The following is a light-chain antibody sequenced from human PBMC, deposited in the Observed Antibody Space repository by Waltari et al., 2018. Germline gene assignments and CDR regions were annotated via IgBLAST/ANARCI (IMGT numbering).Light chain of an antibody. V-gene: IGKV3-15*01. CDR3: QQYNNWPLT. CDR1: QSVGGD. CDR2: GTI. Sequence: EVVMTQSPATLSVSPGESATLPCGASQSVGGDLAWYQQKPGQAPRLLIYGTITRPTGVSARFSGSGSGTEFTLTISRLQSEDFAVYYCQQYNNWPLTFGGGTRVDI. J-gene: IGKJ4*01.